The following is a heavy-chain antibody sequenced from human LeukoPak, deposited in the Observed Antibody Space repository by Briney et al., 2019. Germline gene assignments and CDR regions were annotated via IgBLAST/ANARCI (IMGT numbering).Heavy chain of an antibody. D-gene: IGHD3-16*01. V-gene: IGHV3-74*01. CDR3: ARGGMITFGSFDY. J-gene: IGHJ4*02. CDR2: INSDGSST. CDR1: GFTFSSYW. Sequence: GGSLRLSCAASGFTFSSYWMHWVRQAPGKGLVRVSRINSDGSSTSYADSVKGRFTISRDNAKNSLYLQMNSLRAEDTAVYYCARGGMITFGSFDYWGQGTLVTVSS.